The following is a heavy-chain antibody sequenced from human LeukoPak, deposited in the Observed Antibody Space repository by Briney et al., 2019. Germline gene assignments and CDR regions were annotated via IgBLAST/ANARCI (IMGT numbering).Heavy chain of an antibody. CDR1: GFTVSTNY. V-gene: IGHV3-53*01. J-gene: IGHJ4*02. CDR2: LYSDGNT. D-gene: IGHD1-26*01. Sequence: GGSLRLSCAASGFTVSTNYMSWVRQAPGKGLEWVSTLYSDGNTYYADSVRGRFTISRDDSRNTLFLQMNNLRVEDTAMYYCARESGDRPGLPGRWGQGTLVTVS. CDR3: ARESGDRPGLPGR.